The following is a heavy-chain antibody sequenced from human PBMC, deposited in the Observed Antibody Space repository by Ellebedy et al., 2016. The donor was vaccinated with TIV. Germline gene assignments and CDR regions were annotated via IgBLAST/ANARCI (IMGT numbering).Heavy chain of an antibody. Sequence: ASVKVSCXVSGYTLTELSMHWVRQAPGKGLEWMGGFVHEDGEIVYAQNFRGRVTMTEDTSTDTAYMELSSLRSEDTAVYYCATDRGDWAAANWGQGTLVTVSS. CDR1: GYTLTELS. J-gene: IGHJ4*02. D-gene: IGHD6-13*01. CDR3: ATDRGDWAAAN. V-gene: IGHV1-24*01. CDR2: FVHEDGEI.